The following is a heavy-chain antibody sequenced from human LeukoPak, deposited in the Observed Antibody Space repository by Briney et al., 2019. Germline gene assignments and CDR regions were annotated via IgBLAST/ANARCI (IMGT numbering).Heavy chain of an antibody. V-gene: IGHV5-51*01. CDR2: IWPDDSDT. CDR3: ARHSDVPLDL. CDR1: GYNFTNHW. Sequence: GESLKISCKASGYNFTNHWVAWVRQMPGKGLEWMGIIWPDDSDTRYSPSFQGLVSISVDKSISTAHLQWRSLKASDTALYFCARHSDVPLDLWGQGTLVIVSS. J-gene: IGHJ5*02. D-gene: IGHD6-6*01.